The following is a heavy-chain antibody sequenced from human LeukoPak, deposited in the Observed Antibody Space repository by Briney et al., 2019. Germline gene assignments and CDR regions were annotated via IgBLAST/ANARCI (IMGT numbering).Heavy chain of an antibody. CDR1: GGTFSSYT. CDR3: ARDGYYYDSSGALDY. CDR2: IIPILGIA. V-gene: IGHV1-69*04. Sequence: SVKVSCKASGGTFSSYTISWARQAPGQGLEWMGRIIPILGIANYAQKFQGRVTITADKSTSTAYMELSSLRSEDTAVYYCARDGYYYDSSGALDYWGQGTLVTVSS. J-gene: IGHJ4*02. D-gene: IGHD3-22*01.